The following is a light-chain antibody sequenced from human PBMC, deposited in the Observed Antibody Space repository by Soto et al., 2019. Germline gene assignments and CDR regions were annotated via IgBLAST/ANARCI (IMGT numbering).Light chain of an antibody. CDR3: ATWDDSLNGPV. CDR2: SNN. J-gene: IGLJ2*01. V-gene: IGLV1-44*01. CDR1: NSNIGSNT. Sequence: QPVLTQPPSASGTPGQRVTISCSGSNSNIGSNTVNWYQQLPGTAPKLLIYSNNQRPSGVPDRFSASKSGTSASLAITGLQSEDEADYYCATWDDSLNGPVFGGGTKLTVL.